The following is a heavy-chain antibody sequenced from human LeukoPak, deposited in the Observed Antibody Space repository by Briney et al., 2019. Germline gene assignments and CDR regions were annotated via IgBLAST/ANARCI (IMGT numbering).Heavy chain of an antibody. Sequence: SETLSLTCAVYGGSFSGYYWSWIRQPPGKGLEWIGEINHSGSTNYNPSLKGRVTISVDTSKNQFSLKLSSVTAADTAVYYCASQRWYDSGVWEYGMDVWGQGTTVTVSS. D-gene: IGHD3-22*01. CDR3: ASQRWYDSGVWEYGMDV. CDR1: GGSFSGYY. V-gene: IGHV4-34*01. J-gene: IGHJ6*02. CDR2: INHSGST.